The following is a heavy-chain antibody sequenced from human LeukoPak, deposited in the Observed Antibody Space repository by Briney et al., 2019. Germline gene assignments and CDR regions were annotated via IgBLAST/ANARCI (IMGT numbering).Heavy chain of an antibody. CDR1: GFTWSGYW. Sequence: GGSLRLSYPASGFTWSGYWMSWLRKGPGTVLDRVANIKQYGSEKYYVDSVKGRFTISRDNAKNSLYLQMNSLRAEDTAVYYCARDGYYSLTFDYWGQGTLVTVSS. V-gene: IGHV3-7*01. D-gene: IGHD3-3*01. CDR2: IKQYGSEK. CDR3: ARDGYYSLTFDY. J-gene: IGHJ4*02.